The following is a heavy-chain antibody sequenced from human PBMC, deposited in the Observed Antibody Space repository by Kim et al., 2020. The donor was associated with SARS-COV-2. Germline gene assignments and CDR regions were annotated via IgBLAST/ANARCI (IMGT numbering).Heavy chain of an antibody. CDR3: AREGDYYDSLYYFDY. V-gene: IGHV4-59*01. J-gene: IGHJ4*02. D-gene: IGHD3-22*01. Sequence: PSLEGRVTISVDTSKNQFSLKLSSVTAADTAVYYRAREGDYYDSLYYFDYWGQGTLVTVSS.